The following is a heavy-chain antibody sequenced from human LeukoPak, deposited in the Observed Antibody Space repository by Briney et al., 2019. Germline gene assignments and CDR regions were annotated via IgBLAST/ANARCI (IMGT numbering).Heavy chain of an antibody. CDR1: GFTFRSYS. Sequence: GGSLRLSCAASGFTFRSYSMNWVRQAPGKGLEWVSSISSSSTYIYYADSVKGRFTISRDNSKNTLYLQMNSLRAEDTAVYYCAKAAQLFSGYSSSWSYFDYWGQGTLVTVSS. V-gene: IGHV3-21*04. CDR2: ISSSSTYI. J-gene: IGHJ4*02. D-gene: IGHD6-13*01. CDR3: AKAAQLFSGYSSSWSYFDY.